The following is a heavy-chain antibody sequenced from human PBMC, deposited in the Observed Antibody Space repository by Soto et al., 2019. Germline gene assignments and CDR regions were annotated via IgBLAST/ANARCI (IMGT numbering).Heavy chain of an antibody. D-gene: IGHD3-10*01. CDR3: XXXXXXXXXSWYYYGMDV. CDR1: GGTFSSYA. Sequence: QVQLVQSGAEVKKPGSSVKVSCKASGGTFSSYAISWVRQAPGQGLEWMGGIIPIFGTANYAQKFQGRVTITAAESTSTAYMELSSXXXXXXXXYYXXXXXXXXXXSWYYYGMDVWCQGTTVTVSS. V-gene: IGHV1-69*01. CDR2: IIPIFGTA. J-gene: IGHJ6*02.